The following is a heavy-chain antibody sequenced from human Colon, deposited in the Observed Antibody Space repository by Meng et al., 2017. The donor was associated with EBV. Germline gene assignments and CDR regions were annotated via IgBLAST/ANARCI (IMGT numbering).Heavy chain of an antibody. CDR3: ARRPTGIDY. CDR1: GGSLSGAS. CDR2: IIHGGSP. J-gene: IGHJ4*02. Sequence: QVQLQQWGAGLLKPSETLSLTCAVNGGSLSGASWNWIRQPPGKGLEWIGEIIHGGSPSYNPSLKSRVTISIDTSKNQLSLMLSSVTAADTAVYYCARRPTGIDYWGQGTLVTVSS. V-gene: IGHV4-34*12. D-gene: IGHD2-8*02.